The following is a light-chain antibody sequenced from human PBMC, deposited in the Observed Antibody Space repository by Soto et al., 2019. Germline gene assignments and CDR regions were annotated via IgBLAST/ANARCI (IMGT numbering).Light chain of an antibody. CDR1: HDISNY. CDR2: DAS. V-gene: IGKV1-33*01. Sequence: DIQMTQSTSSLSASVGDIVTITCQAIHDISNYLNWYQQKPGKAPKLLIYDASNLETGVPSRFSGSGSGTDFTFTISCLQPEDIATYYCQQYDNLPITFGQRTRLEIK. J-gene: IGKJ5*01. CDR3: QQYDNLPIT.